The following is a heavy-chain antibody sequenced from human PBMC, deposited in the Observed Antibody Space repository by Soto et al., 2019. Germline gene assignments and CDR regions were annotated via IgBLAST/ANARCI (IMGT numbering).Heavy chain of an antibody. CDR3: AGRDHGDYVNFDY. Sequence: GGSLRLSCAASGFTFSSYAMHWVRQAPGKGLEWVAVISYDGSNKYYADSVKGRFTISRDNSKNTLYLQMNSLRAEDTAVYYCAGRDHGDYVNFDYWGQGTLVTVSS. D-gene: IGHD4-17*01. CDR2: ISYDGSNK. CDR1: GFTFSSYA. V-gene: IGHV3-30-3*01. J-gene: IGHJ4*02.